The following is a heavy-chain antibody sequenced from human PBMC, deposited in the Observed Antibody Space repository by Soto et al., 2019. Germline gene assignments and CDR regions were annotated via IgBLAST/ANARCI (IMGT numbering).Heavy chain of an antibody. V-gene: IGHV3-30*18. Sequence: GSLRLSCAASGXTFSSYGMHWVRQAPGKGLEWVAVISYDGSNKYYADSVKGRFNISRENSKNTLYLQMNSLRAEETAVYYCAKMYYYDSSGYPDLDYWGQGTLVTVSS. J-gene: IGHJ4*02. D-gene: IGHD3-22*01. CDR1: GXTFSSYG. CDR2: ISYDGSNK. CDR3: AKMYYYDSSGYPDLDY.